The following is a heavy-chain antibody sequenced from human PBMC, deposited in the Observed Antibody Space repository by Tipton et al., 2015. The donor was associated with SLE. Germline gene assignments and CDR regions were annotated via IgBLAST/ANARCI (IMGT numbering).Heavy chain of an antibody. D-gene: IGHD3-3*01. V-gene: IGHV4-59*01. CDR1: GDSIANSH. CDR3: VREIDGRGYDFWSGYKGAWFDP. J-gene: IGHJ5*02. CDR2: VYGSGKT. Sequence: LRLSCAVSGDSIANSHWSWIRKPPGQGLEWLGDVYGSGKTNPRSSLKSRLTISVDTSKNQFSLKLTSVAATDAAVYYCVREIDGRGYDFWSGYKGAWFDPWGQGTLVTVSS.